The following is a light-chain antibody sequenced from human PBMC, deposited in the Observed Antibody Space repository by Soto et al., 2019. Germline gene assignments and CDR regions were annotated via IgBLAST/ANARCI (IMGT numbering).Light chain of an antibody. V-gene: IGKV1-5*01. CDR2: DTS. J-gene: IGKJ1*01. CDR1: QSISVA. Sequence: DIQMTQTPFTLSASVGDRVAITCRASQSISVAVAWYQQKPGKAPKLLIFDTSSLESGVPSRFSGSGSGTEFTLTISSLQPDDFATYYCQQYNPYSMWTFGQGTNVEIK. CDR3: QQYNPYSMWT.